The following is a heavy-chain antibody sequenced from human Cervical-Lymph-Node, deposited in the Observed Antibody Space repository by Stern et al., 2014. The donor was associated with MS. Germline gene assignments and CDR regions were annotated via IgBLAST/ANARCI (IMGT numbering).Heavy chain of an antibody. V-gene: IGHV4-39*02. CDR2: IFYTGDT. CDR3: ATFVGADYWSGYYDDY. D-gene: IGHD3-3*01. J-gene: IGHJ4*02. Sequence: QLQLQESGPGLLKSSETLSLTCTVSGDSFSSTSHFWGWIRQPPGKGLEWIGTIFYTGDTYYTPSLKSRVTISVDTSKNHFPLRLSSGTAADTAVYYCATFVGADYWSGYYDDYWGQGTLVTVSS. CDR1: GDSFSSTSHF.